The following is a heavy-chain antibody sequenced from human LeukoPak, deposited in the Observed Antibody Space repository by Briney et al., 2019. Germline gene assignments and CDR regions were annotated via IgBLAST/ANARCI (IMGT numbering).Heavy chain of an antibody. D-gene: IGHD2-15*01. CDR2: IIPIFGTT. Sequence: SVKVSCKASGGTFSSYTISWVRQAPGQGLEWMGGIIPIFGTTNYAQKFQGRVTITADTSTSTAYMELNSLRSEDTAVYYCARMAQGYCSGGTCYGTDYWGQGTLVTVSS. CDR1: GGTFSSYT. J-gene: IGHJ4*02. CDR3: ARMAQGYCSGGTCYGTDY. V-gene: IGHV1-69*06.